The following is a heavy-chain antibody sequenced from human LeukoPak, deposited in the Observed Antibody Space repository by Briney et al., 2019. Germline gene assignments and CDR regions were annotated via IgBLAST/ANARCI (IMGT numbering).Heavy chain of an antibody. CDR1: GFTFSSYA. J-gene: IGHJ4*02. CDR3: AKDQFLQQLVN. V-gene: IGHV3-30-3*01. CDR2: ISYDGSNK. D-gene: IGHD6-13*01. Sequence: GGSLRLSCAASGFTFSSYAMHWVRQAPGKGLEWVAVISYDGSNKYYADSVKGRFTISRDNSKNTLYLQMNSLRAEDTAVYYCAKDQFLQQLVNWGQGTLVTVSS.